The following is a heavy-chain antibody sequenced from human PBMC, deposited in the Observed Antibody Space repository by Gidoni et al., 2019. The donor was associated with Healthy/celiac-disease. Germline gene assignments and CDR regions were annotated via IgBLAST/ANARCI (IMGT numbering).Heavy chain of an antibody. Sequence: QVQLVQSGAEVKKPGASVKVSCKASGYTFTSYAMHWVRQAPGQRLEWMGWINAGNGNTKYSQKFQGRVTITRDTSASTAYMELSSLRSEDTAVYYCARETGRTTYNWFDPWGQGTLVTVSS. CDR2: INAGNGNT. J-gene: IGHJ5*02. CDR1: GYTFTSYA. CDR3: ARETGRTTYNWFDP. D-gene: IGHD1-26*01. V-gene: IGHV1-3*01.